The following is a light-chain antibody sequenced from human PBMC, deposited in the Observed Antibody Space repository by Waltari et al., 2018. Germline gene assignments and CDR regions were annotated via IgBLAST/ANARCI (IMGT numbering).Light chain of an antibody. CDR2: GAS. CDR3: HQYGTSPGT. CDR1: LYISSSK. V-gene: IGKV3-20*01. Sequence: ENVLTQSPGTLSLSPGERVTLSGRASLYISSSKLGWYQQKPGQAPRLLMYGASSRATGIPDRFSGSGSGTDFTLTISRLEPEDFAVYYCHQYGTSPGTFGQGTKVEIK. J-gene: IGKJ1*01.